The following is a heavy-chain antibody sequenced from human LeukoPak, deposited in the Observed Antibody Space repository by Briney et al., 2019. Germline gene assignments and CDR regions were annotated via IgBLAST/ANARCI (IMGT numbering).Heavy chain of an antibody. V-gene: IGHV4-39*01. CDR3: ARRPPTLGAFDI. J-gene: IGHJ3*02. CDR1: GGSISRSFYY. CDR2: IYYSDSGTM. Sequence: SETLSLTCTVSGGSISRSFYYWGWIRQSPGKGLEWIGSIYYSDSGTMYYNPSLKSRVTMSADTSKNQFSLRVSSVTAADTAVYYCARRPPTLGAFDIWGQGTMVSVSS.